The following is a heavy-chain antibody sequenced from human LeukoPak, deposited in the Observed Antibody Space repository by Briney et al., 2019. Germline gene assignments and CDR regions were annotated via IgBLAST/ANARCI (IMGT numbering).Heavy chain of an antibody. D-gene: IGHD5-18*01. V-gene: IGHV1-3*01. Sequence: ASVKVSCKASGYTFTSYAMHWVRQAPGQRLEWMGWINAGNGNTKYSQKFQGRVAITRDTSASTAYMELSSLRSEDTAVYYCARDGGYSYGYNWGQGTLVTVSS. J-gene: IGHJ4*02. CDR2: INAGNGNT. CDR1: GYTFTSYA. CDR3: ARDGGYSYGYN.